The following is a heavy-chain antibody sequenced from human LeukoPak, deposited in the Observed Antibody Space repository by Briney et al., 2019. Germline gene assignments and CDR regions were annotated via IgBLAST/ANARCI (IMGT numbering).Heavy chain of an antibody. Sequence: GGCLRLSCAASGFTFSSYEMNWGRQAPGKGLEWVSYISSSGSTIYYADSVKGRFTISGDNAKNSLYLQMNSLRAEDTAVYYCARDKSGSYLSYYYYYGMDVWGQGTAVTVSS. CDR1: GFTFSSYE. CDR2: ISSSGSTI. CDR3: ARDKSGSYLSYYYYYGMDV. D-gene: IGHD1-26*01. J-gene: IGHJ6*02. V-gene: IGHV3-48*03.